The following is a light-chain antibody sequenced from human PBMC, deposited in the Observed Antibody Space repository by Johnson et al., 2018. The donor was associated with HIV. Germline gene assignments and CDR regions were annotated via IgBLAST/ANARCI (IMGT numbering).Light chain of an antibody. V-gene: IGLV1-51*01. CDR3: GTWDSGLGAVYL. Sequence: QSVLTQPPSVSAAPGQTVTISCSGSSSNIGNNYVSWYQQLPGTVPKLLIYDNNKRPSGIPNRFSGSKSGTSATLGITGLQTGDEADYYCGTWDSGLGAVYLVGPGTKVTVL. CDR2: DNN. CDR1: SSNIGNNY. J-gene: IGLJ1*01.